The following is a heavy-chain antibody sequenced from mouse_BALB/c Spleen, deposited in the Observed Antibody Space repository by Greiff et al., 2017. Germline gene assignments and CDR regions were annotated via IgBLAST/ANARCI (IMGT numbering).Heavy chain of an antibody. CDR1: GFTFSSFG. CDR3: ARRDMITTNWFAY. CDR2: ISSGSSTI. J-gene: IGHJ3*01. Sequence: EVKLMESGGGLVQPGGSRKLSCAASGFTFSSFGMHWVRQAPEKGLEWVAYISSGSSTIYYADTVKGRFTISRDNPKNTLFLQMTSLRSEDTAMYYCARRDMITTNWFAYWGQGTLVTVSA. D-gene: IGHD2-4*01. V-gene: IGHV5-17*02.